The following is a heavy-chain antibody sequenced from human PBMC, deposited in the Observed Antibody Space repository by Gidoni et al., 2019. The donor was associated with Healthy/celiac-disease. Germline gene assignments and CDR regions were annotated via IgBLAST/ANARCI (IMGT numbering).Heavy chain of an antibody. J-gene: IGHJ6*03. D-gene: IGHD3-22*01. CDR2: IYTSGST. Sequence: QVQLQESGPGLVKPSETLSLTCTVSGGSLSSYYWRWIRQPAGKGLEWIGRIYTSGSTNYNPSLKSRVTMSVDTSKNQFSLKLSSVTAADTAVYYCARDTTIVVAPTRDYYYYYMDVWGKGTTVTVSS. CDR3: ARDTTIVVAPTRDYYYYYMDV. V-gene: IGHV4-4*07. CDR1: GGSLSSYY.